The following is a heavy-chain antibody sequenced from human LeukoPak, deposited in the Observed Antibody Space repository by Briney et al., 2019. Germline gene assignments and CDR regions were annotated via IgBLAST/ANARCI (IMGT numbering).Heavy chain of an antibody. J-gene: IGHJ6*03. D-gene: IGHD3/OR15-3a*01. CDR1: GMIFNNHW. CDR3: VRDVRGIGQDYYYMDV. Sequence: GGSLRLSCEASGMIFNNHWMLWIRQAPGKGLVWVARINKDRSSTTYSDSVRGRFTISRDNAGNTLSLQMHSLRAEDTALYYCVRDVRGIGQDYYYMDVWGKGTTVTVSS. CDR2: INKDRSST. V-gene: IGHV3-74*01.